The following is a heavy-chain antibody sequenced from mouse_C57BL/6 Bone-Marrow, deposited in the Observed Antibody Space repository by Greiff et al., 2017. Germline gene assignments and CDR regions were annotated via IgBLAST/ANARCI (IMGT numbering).Heavy chain of an antibody. D-gene: IGHD1-1*01. V-gene: IGHV5-9-1*02. Sequence: EVKLMESGEGLVKPGGSLKLSCAASGFTFSSYAMSWVRQTPEKRLEWVAYISSGGDYIYYADTVKGRFTISRDNARNTLYLQMSSLKSEDTAMYYCTREDYYGSSFWFVYWGQGTLVTVSA. CDR1: GFTFSSYA. CDR2: ISSGGDYI. CDR3: TREDYYGSSFWFVY. J-gene: IGHJ3*01.